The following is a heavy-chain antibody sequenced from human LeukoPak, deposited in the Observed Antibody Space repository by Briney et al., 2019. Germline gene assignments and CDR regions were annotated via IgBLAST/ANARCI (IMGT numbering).Heavy chain of an antibody. CDR2: ISGSGGST. Sequence: PGGSLRLSCAASGFTFSSYAMSWVRQAPGKGLEWVSAISGSGGSTYYADSVKGRFTISRDNSKNPLYLQMNSLRAEDTAVYYCAKESGGGDSSGYDDYWGQGTLVTVSS. D-gene: IGHD3-22*01. CDR3: AKESGGGDSSGYDDY. J-gene: IGHJ4*02. V-gene: IGHV3-23*01. CDR1: GFTFSSYA.